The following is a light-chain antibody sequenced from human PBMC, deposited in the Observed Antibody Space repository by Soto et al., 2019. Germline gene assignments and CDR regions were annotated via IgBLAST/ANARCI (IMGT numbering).Light chain of an antibody. J-gene: IGLJ3*02. CDR2: SNN. Sequence: QSVLTQPPSASGTPGQRVTISCSGSSSNFGSNSVSWYQHLPGTAPRLLIYSNNQRPSGVPDRFSGSKSGTSASLAISRLQSEDEAEYYCAAWDDSLKGPVFGGGTKLTVL. V-gene: IGLV1-44*01. CDR3: AAWDDSLKGPV. CDR1: SSNFGSNS.